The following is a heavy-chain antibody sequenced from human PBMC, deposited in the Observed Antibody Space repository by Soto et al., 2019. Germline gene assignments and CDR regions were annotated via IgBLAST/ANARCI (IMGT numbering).Heavy chain of an antibody. CDR2: ISAYNGNT. Sequence: GASVKVSCKASGYTFTSYGISWVRQAPGQGLEWMGWISAYNGNTNYAQKLQGRVTMTTDTSTSTAYMELRSLRSDDTAVYYGARATVTTYHLFHYCYGMDVWGQGTTVTVSS. D-gene: IGHD4-17*01. V-gene: IGHV1-18*04. CDR3: ARATVTTYHLFHYCYGMDV. CDR1: GYTFTSYG. J-gene: IGHJ6*02.